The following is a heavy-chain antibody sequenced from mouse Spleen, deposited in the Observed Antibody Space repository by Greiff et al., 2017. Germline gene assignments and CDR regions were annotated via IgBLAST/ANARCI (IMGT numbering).Heavy chain of an antibody. V-gene: IGHV1-64*01. Sequence: QVQLKQPGAELVKPGASVKLSCKASGYTFTSYWMHWVKQRPGQGLEWIGMIHPNSGSTNYNEKFKSKATLTVDKSSSTAYMQLSSLTSEDSAVYYCASEHYYGSSYGYWGQGTTLTVSS. CDR1: GYTFTSYW. CDR2: IHPNSGST. D-gene: IGHD1-1*01. J-gene: IGHJ2*01. CDR3: ASEHYYGSSYGY.